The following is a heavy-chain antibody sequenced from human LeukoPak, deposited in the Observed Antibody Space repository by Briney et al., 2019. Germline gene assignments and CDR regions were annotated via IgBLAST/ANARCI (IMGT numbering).Heavy chain of an antibody. D-gene: IGHD2-21*02. V-gene: IGHV4-4*02. Sequence: SETLSLTCAVSGGSISSSYWWSWVRQPPGKGLEWIGGIYHDGSTNYNPSLKSRVTMSLDKSESHFSLKLTSVTAADTAVYYCARAERGVCGGDCYDFDYWGQGTLVSVSS. J-gene: IGHJ4*02. CDR3: ARAERGVCGGDCYDFDY. CDR1: GGSISSSYW. CDR2: IYHDGST.